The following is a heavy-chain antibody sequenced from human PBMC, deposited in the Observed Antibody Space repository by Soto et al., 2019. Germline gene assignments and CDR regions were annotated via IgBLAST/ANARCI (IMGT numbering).Heavy chain of an antibody. V-gene: IGHV1-8*01. CDR1: GYTFTSYD. CDR2: MNPNSGNT. D-gene: IGHD3-3*01. CDR3: ARAQPARKIWDLWSGYSHRYGMDV. Sequence: GASVKVSCKASGYTFTSYDINWVRQATGQGLEGMGWMNPNSGNTGYAQKFQARVTMTRNTSISTAYMELSSLRSEDTAVYYCARAQPARKIWDLWSGYSHRYGMDVWGQGTTVTVSS. J-gene: IGHJ6*02.